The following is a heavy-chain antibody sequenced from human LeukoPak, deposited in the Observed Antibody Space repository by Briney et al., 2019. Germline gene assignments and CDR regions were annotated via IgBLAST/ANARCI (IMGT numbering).Heavy chain of an antibody. D-gene: IGHD3-10*01. V-gene: IGHV3-30-3*01. CDR1: GFTFSSYA. Sequence: PGGSLRLSCAASGFTFSSYAMHWVRQAPGKGLEWVAVISYDGSNKYYADSVKGRFTISRDNSKNTLYLQMNSLRAEDTAVYLCARGIRGALDYWGQGTLVTVSS. J-gene: IGHJ4*02. CDR3: ARGIRGALDY. CDR2: ISYDGSNK.